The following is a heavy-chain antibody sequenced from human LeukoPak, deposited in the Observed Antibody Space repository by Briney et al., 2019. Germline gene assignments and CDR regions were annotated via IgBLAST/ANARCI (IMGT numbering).Heavy chain of an antibody. CDR2: IYYSGST. D-gene: IGHD2-2*01. CDR1: GGSISSYY. J-gene: IGHJ3*02. Sequence: SETLSLTCTVSGGSISSYYWSWIRQPPGKGLEWIGYIYYSGSTNYNPSLKSRVTISVDTSKNQFSLKLSSVTAADTAVYYCARGYCSSTSCFDAFDIWGQGTMVTVSS. V-gene: IGHV4-59*01. CDR3: ARGYCSSTSCFDAFDI.